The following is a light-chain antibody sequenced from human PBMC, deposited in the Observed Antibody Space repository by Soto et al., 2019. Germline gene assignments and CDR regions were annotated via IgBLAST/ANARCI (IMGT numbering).Light chain of an antibody. V-gene: IGKV3-20*01. CDR3: QQYVTSSPRT. CDR2: GAS. J-gene: IGKJ1*01. Sequence: EIVLTQSPGTLSLSPGERATLSCRASQSVSSTYLAWYQQKLGQAPRLLIYGASTRATGIPDRFSGSGSGTDFTLTISRLEPEDFAVYYCQQYVTSSPRTFGQGTKVDIK. CDR1: QSVSSTY.